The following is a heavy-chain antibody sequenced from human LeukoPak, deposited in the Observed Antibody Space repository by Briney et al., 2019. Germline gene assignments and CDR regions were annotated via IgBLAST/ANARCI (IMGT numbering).Heavy chain of an antibody. CDR2: KYYSGSA. CDR3: AIPYCSSISCVDV. J-gene: IGHJ3*01. D-gene: IGHD2-2*01. V-gene: IGHV4-31*03. Sequence: SETLSLTCNVSGVSVSDGRYYWTWIRQHPGKGLEWIGYKYYSGSAKYNPSLKSRLTISIDTSKNQFSLQLSSVTAADTATYYCAIPYCSSISCVDV. CDR1: GVSVSDGRYY.